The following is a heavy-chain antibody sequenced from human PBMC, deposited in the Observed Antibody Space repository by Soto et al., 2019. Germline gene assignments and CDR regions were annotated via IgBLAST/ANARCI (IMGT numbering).Heavy chain of an antibody. D-gene: IGHD2-15*01. J-gene: IGHJ5*01. CDR2: VHISGHS. Sequence: SETLSLTCTLSGGSVRAPDWWNWVRQSPDKGLEWIAEVHISGHSNYNPSLRSRVSVSIDSSKNQFYLNLNSVTAADTAIYYCARVRQGCSANTCYFDPWGQGTQVTVSS. CDR3: ARVRQGCSANTCYFDP. V-gene: IGHV4-4*02. CDR1: GGSVRAPDW.